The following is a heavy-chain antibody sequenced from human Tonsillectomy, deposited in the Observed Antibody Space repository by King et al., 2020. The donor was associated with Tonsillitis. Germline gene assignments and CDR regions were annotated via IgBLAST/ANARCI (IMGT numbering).Heavy chain of an antibody. J-gene: IGHJ4*02. Sequence: QLQESGPGLVKPSETLSLACTVSGDSISSSTYYWGWIRQPPGKGLEWIGRSYYSGSTYYNPSLKSRVTISVEPSKNQFSLKLSSVTAADTAVYYCARLGGVRDSDYGGGFDYWGQGTLVTVSS. V-gene: IGHV4-39*01. CDR2: SYYSGST. CDR1: GDSISSSTYY. D-gene: IGHD4-17*01. CDR3: ARLGGVRDSDYGGGFDY.